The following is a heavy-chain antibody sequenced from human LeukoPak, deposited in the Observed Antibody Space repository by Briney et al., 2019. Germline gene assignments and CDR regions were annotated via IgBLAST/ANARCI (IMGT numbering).Heavy chain of an antibody. CDR1: GFTFSSYA. Sequence: PGGSLRLSCAASGFTFSSYAMSWVRQAPGKGLEWVSAISGSGGSTYYAVSVKGRFTISRDNSKNTLYLQMNSLRAEDTAVYHCARAPGQNHAFDIWGQGTMVTVSS. CDR3: ARAPGQNHAFDI. V-gene: IGHV3-23*01. J-gene: IGHJ3*02. CDR2: ISGSGGST.